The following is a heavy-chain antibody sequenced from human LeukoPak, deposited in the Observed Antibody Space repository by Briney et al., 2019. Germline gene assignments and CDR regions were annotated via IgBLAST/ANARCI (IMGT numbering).Heavy chain of an antibody. CDR3: ARRGLQALYFDY. Sequence: PSETLSLTCTVSGGSISSYYWSWIRQPPGKGLEWIGYIYYSGSTNYNPSLKSRVTISVDTSKNQFSLKLSSVTAADTAVYYCARRGLQALYFDYWGQGTLVTVSS. V-gene: IGHV4-59*08. CDR1: GGSISSYY. D-gene: IGHD5-24*01. CDR2: IYYSGST. J-gene: IGHJ4*02.